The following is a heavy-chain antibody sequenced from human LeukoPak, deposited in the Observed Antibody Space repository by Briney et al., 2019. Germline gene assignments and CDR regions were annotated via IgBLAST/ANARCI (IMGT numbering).Heavy chain of an antibody. D-gene: IGHD6-13*01. J-gene: IGHJ4*02. CDR2: TYYRSKWYN. Sequence: SQTLSLTCVISGDSVSSNSATWNWIRQSPSRGLEWLGRTYYRSKWYNDYAVSVKSRITINPDTSKNQFSLHLNSVTPEDTAVYFCARDLYLAAAGTPFDYWGQGTLVTVSS. CDR3: ARDLYLAAAGTPFDY. CDR1: GDSVSSNSAT. V-gene: IGHV6-1*01.